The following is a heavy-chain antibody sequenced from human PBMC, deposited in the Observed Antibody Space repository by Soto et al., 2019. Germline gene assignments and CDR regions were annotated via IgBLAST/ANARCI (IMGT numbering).Heavy chain of an antibody. V-gene: IGHV3-23*01. CDR1: GFTFSSYA. D-gene: IGHD6-19*01. Sequence: EVQLLESGGGLVQPGGSLRLSCAASGFTFSSYAMSWVRQAPGKGLEWVSAISGSGGSTYYADSVKGRFTISRDNSKDTLYLQMNSLRAEDTAVYYCAKDADSSGWSASFGKYSYYGMDVWGQGTTVTVSS. CDR3: AKDADSSGWSASFGKYSYYGMDV. CDR2: ISGSGGST. J-gene: IGHJ6*02.